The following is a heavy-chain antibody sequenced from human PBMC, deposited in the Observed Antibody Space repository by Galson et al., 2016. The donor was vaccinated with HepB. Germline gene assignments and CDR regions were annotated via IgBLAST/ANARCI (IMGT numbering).Heavy chain of an antibody. J-gene: IGHJ6*02. Sequence: YTFTSHYIHWVRQAPGQGLEWVGIINPSGGSTSYAPKFQGRLTLTRDTSTSTAYMELSSLTSEDTAVYYCARGADSSSYSYYYGMDVWGQVTTVTVSS. D-gene: IGHD3-22*01. CDR3: ARGADSSSYSYYYGMDV. CDR2: INPSGGST. CDR1: YTFTSHY. V-gene: IGHV1-46*01.